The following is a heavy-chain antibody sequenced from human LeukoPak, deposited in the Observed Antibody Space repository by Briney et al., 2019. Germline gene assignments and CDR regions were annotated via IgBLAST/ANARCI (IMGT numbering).Heavy chain of an antibody. J-gene: IGHJ4*02. CDR1: GFTFSSYA. Sequence: PGGSLRLSCAASGFTFSSYAMSWVRQAPGEGLEWVSAISGSGGSTYYADSVKGRFTISRDNSKNTLYLQMNSLRAEDTAVYYCAKASGKWELLEWICYFDYWGQGTLVTVSS. CDR3: AKASGKWELLEWICYFDY. CDR2: ISGSGGST. V-gene: IGHV3-23*01. D-gene: IGHD1-26*01.